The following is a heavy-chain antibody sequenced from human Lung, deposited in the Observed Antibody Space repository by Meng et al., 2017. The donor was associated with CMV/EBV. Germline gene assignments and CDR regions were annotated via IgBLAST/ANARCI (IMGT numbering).Heavy chain of an antibody. V-gene: IGHV3-23*01. CDR3: AKDWPTTPHD. J-gene: IGHJ4*02. D-gene: IGHD1-1*01. Sequence: GESLKISCAASGFTFSSYAMSWVRQAPGKGLEWVSAISGSGGSTYYADSVKGRFTISRDNSKSTLYLQMNSLRAKDTAVYYCAKDWPTTPHDWGQGTLVTVSS. CDR1: GFTFSSYA. CDR2: ISGSGGST.